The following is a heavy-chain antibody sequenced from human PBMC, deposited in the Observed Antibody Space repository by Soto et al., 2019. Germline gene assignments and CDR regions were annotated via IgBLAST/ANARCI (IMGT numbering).Heavy chain of an antibody. D-gene: IGHD6-13*01. CDR3: ARDGSRKQQLHACGMDV. CDR2: TYYRSKWYN. CDR1: GDSVSSNSAA. V-gene: IGHV6-1*01. J-gene: IGHJ6*02. Sequence: SQTLSLTCAISGDSVSSNSAAWNWIRQSPSRGLEWLGRTYYRSKWYNDYAVSVKSRITINPDTSKNQFSLQLNSVPPEDTAVYYCARDGSRKQQLHACGMDVWGQGTTVTVSS.